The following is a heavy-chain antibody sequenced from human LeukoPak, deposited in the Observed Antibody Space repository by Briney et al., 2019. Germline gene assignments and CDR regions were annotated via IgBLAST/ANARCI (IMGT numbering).Heavy chain of an antibody. CDR1: GFTFSSYW. D-gene: IGHD5-24*01. Sequence: GGSLRLSCAASGFTFSSYWMHWVRQAPGKGLVWVSRINSDGSSTSYADSVKGRFTISRDNAKNTLYLQMNSLRAEDTAVYYCARGMALGRDFDYWGQGTLVTVSS. V-gene: IGHV3-74*01. CDR3: ARGMALGRDFDY. J-gene: IGHJ4*02. CDR2: INSDGSST.